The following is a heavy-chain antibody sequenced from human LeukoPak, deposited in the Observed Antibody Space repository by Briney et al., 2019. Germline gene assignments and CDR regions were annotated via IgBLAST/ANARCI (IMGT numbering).Heavy chain of an antibody. CDR1: GGTFSSYA. V-gene: IGHV1-69*05. J-gene: IGHJ4*02. D-gene: IGHD4-23*01. CDR3: ARISEGSYGGNQYFDY. Sequence: SVKVSCKASGGTFSSYAISWVRQAPGQGLEWMGGIIPIFGTASYAQKFQGRVTITTDESTSTAYMELSSLRSEDTAVYYCARISEGSYGGNQYFDYWGQGTLVTVSS. CDR2: IIPIFGTA.